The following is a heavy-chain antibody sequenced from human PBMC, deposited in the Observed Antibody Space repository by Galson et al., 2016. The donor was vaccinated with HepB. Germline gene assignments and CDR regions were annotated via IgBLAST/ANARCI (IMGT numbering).Heavy chain of an antibody. D-gene: IGHD4-17*01. Sequence: PALVKPTQTVTSTCTFSGFSLNTRGMCVSWIRQPPGKALEWLALIDWEDDKYYSTSLKTRLTISKDTSKNQVVLTVANMDPVDTATYYCARTQTSVTTSYYFDNWGQGTLVTVSS. V-gene: IGHV2-70*01. CDR2: IDWEDDK. CDR3: ARTQTSVTTSYYFDN. J-gene: IGHJ4*02. CDR1: GFSLNTRGMC.